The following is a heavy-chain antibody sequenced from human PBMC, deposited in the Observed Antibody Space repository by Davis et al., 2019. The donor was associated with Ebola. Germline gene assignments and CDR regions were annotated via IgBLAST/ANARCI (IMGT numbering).Heavy chain of an antibody. J-gene: IGHJ6*03. V-gene: IGHV1-2*02. D-gene: IGHD6-13*01. CDR1: GYTFTGYY. CDR2: INPNSGGT. Sequence: ASVKVSCKASGYTFTGYYTHWVRQAPGQGLEWMGWINPNSGGTNYAQTFQGRVTMTRDTSVSTAYMELSRLRSDDTAVYYCARDLEDRDGDSWSYYYYYMDVWGKGTTVTVSS. CDR3: ARDLEDRDGDSWSYYYYYMDV.